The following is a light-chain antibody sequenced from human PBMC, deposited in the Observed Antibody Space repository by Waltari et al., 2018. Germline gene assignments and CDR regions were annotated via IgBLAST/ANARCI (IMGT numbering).Light chain of an antibody. CDR3: SSYTTTTTPYV. CDR1: SSDVGCYNF. V-gene: IGLV2-14*01. CDR2: EVS. Sequence: QSALTQPASVSGSPGQSITISCTGTSSDVGCYNFVPSYQHHPDKSPKLLSYEVSNRPSGVSNRFSGSKSDNTASLTISGLQAEDEADYYCSSYTTTTTPYVFGTVTQVTVL. J-gene: IGLJ1*01.